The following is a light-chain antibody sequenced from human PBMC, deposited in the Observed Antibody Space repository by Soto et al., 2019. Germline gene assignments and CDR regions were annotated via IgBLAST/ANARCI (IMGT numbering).Light chain of an antibody. CDR2: GAS. J-gene: IGKJ1*01. V-gene: IGKV3-20*01. Sequence: EIVLTQSPGTLSLYPGERATLSCRASQSVSSDYLAWYQQKPGQAPRLLIYGASSRATGIPDRFSGSGSGTDFTLTISRLEPEDFAVYYCQQYGNTPVTFGQGTKVDIK. CDR3: QQYGNTPVT. CDR1: QSVSSDY.